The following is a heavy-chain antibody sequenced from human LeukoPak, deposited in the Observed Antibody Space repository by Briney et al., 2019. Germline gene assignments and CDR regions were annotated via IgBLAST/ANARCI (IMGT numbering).Heavy chain of an antibody. J-gene: IGHJ5*02. CDR2: IYTSGST. V-gene: IGHV3-66*01. D-gene: IGHD3-22*01. CDR1: GFTFSSYS. CDR3: ANNLGTSSYDGSTTGWDWFDP. Sequence: QPGGSLRLSCAASGFTFSSYSMNWVRQAPGKGLEWVSVIYTSGSTYYADSVKGRFTISRDNSKNTLYLQMNSLRAEDTAVYYCANNLGTSSYDGSTTGWDWFDPWGQGTLVTVSS.